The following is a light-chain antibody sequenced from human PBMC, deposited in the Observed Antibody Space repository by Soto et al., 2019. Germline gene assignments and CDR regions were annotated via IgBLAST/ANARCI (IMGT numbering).Light chain of an antibody. Sequence: DIQMTQSPSSLSASVGDRVTITCRASQSISNDLYWYQQKPGKAPKLLIYAASSLQGGVPSRFSGSGSGTDFTLTISSLQPEDFATYYCQQSYSTPRTFGQGTKVDIK. V-gene: IGKV1-39*01. CDR1: QSISND. CDR2: AAS. J-gene: IGKJ1*01. CDR3: QQSYSTPRT.